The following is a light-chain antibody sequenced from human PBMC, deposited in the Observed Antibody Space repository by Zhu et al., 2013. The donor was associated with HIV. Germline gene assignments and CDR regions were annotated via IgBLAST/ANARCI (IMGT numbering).Light chain of an antibody. Sequence: DIVLTQSPGTLSLSPGDTATLSCRASQSVSSSFLAWYQQKIGQPPRLLMYETSTRATGIPARFSGSGSGTDFTLTISSLEPEDFAVYYCQQYGASPLTFGGGTTVEIK. J-gene: IGKJ4*01. CDR1: QSVSSSF. V-gene: IGKV3-20*01. CDR2: ETS. CDR3: QQYGASPLT.